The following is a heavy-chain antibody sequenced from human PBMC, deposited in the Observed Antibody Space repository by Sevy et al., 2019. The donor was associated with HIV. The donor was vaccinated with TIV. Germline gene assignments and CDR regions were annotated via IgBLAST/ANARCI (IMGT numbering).Heavy chain of an antibody. CDR2: LHPDRGVT. J-gene: IGHJ4*02. V-gene: IGHV1-2*02. CDR1: GYSFSDHY. D-gene: IGHD7-27*01. CDR3: ARDHNWGPDY. Sequence: ASVKVSCKASGYSFSDHYFHWVRQAPGQGLEWMGWLHPDRGVTNYAQKFQGRVTMTGDTSIRTGFLELTTLTSDDTAVYFCARDHNWGPDYWGQGTLVTVSS.